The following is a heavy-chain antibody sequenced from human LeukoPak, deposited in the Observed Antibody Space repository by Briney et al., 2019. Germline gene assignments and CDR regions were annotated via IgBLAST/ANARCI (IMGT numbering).Heavy chain of an antibody. Sequence: GGSLRLSCAASGFTVSNNYMSWVRQAPGKGLEWVSVIYSGGSTYYADSVKGRFTISRDNSKNTLYLQMNNLRAEDTAVYHCVRGQITMTVWGQGTLFTVSS. D-gene: IGHD3-22*01. V-gene: IGHV3-53*01. J-gene: IGHJ1*01. CDR1: GFTVSNNY. CDR3: VRGQITMTV. CDR2: IYSGGST.